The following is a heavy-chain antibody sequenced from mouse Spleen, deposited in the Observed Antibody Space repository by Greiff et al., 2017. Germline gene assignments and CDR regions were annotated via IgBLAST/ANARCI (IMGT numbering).Heavy chain of an antibody. CDR2: IWRGGST. CDR3: AKSPGITTVGGPYYFDY. CDR1: GFSLTSYG. Sequence: VQLKESGPGLVQPSQSLSITCTVSGFSLTSYGVHWVRQSPGKGLEWLGVIWRGGSTDYNAAFMSRLSITKDNSKSQVFFKMNSLQADDTAIYYCAKSPGITTVGGPYYFDYWGQGTTLTVSS. J-gene: IGHJ2*01. V-gene: IGHV2-5*01. D-gene: IGHD1-1*01.